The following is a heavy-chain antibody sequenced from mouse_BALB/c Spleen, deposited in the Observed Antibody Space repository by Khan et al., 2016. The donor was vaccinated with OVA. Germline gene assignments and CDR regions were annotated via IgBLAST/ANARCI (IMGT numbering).Heavy chain of an antibody. Sequence: QVQLKESGPGLVAPSQSLSITCTVSGFSLTDHGVSWIRQPPGKGLEWLGVIWGGGSTYYNSVLKSRLSISKDSSKSQVFLKMNSLQTDDTAMYYCAKQIWSPYYGMDYWGQGTSVTVSS. CDR3: AKQIWSPYYGMDY. CDR1: GFSLTDHG. V-gene: IGHV2-6-5*01. D-gene: IGHD1-1*02. J-gene: IGHJ4*01. CDR2: IWGGGST.